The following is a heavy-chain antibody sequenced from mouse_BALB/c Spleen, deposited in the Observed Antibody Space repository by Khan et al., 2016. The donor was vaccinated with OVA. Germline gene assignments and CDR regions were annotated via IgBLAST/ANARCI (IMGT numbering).Heavy chain of an antibody. V-gene: IGHV2-6-1*01. J-gene: IGHJ4*01. D-gene: IGHD2-10*01. Sequence: QVQLKESGPGLVAPSQSLSITCTISGFSLTNYGVHWVRQPPGKGLEWLVVIWHAGSTTYNSALKSRLTISKDNSKSQVFLKMNSLQTDDTAMYFGARQPYYHYNIMDYWGQGTAVTVSS. CDR2: IWHAGST. CDR3: ARQPYYHYNIMDY. CDR1: GFSLTNYG.